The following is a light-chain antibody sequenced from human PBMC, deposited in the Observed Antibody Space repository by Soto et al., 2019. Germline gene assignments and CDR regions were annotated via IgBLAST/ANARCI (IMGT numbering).Light chain of an antibody. J-gene: IGLJ2*01. V-gene: IGLV2-14*01. Sequence: QSALTQPASVCGSPGQSITISCNGTSSDVGGYNYVSWYQQHPGKAPKLMIYEVSNRPSGVSNRFSGSKSGNTASLTISGLQAEDEADYYCSSYTSSTVVFGGGTKLTVL. CDR3: SSYTSSTVV. CDR2: EVS. CDR1: SSDVGGYNY.